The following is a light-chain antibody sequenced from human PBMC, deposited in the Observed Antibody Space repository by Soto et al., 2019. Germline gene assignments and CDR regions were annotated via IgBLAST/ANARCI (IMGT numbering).Light chain of an antibody. CDR2: WAS. CDR3: QQYYISWT. Sequence: DIVMTQSPDSLAVSLGERATTNCKSSQSVLYSSKNKNYLAWYQQKPGQPPKLLIYWASTRESGVPDRFSGSGSGTDFTLTISSLQAEDVAVYYCQQYYISWTFGQGTKVEIK. J-gene: IGKJ1*01. CDR1: QSVLYSSKNKNY. V-gene: IGKV4-1*01.